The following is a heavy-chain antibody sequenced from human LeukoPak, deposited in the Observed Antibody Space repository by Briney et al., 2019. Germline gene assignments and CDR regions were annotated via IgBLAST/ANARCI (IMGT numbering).Heavy chain of an antibody. V-gene: IGHV3-23*01. CDR1: GFTFSSEA. D-gene: IGHD2-8*02. CDR3: AKGGGVSAYYFDY. J-gene: IGHJ4*02. CDR2: ISPAGGTT. Sequence: GGSLRLSCAVSGFTFSSEAMGWVRQLPGGGLEWVSTISPAGGTTYYAESMKGRFTISRDSSKSTLYLQMNSLRVEDTAVYYCAKGGGVSAYYFDYWGQGTLVTVSS.